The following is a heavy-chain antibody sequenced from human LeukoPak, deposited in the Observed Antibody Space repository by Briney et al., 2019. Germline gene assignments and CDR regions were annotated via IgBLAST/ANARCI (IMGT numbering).Heavy chain of an antibody. CDR1: GFTFSNYG. J-gene: IGHJ4*02. Sequence: PGGSLRLSCAASGFTFSNYGMNWVRQAPGKGLEWVSALSGSGVSTYYADSVKGRFTISRDNSKNTLYLQMNSLRAEDTAVYYCAKDHYYYGSGSYYTYYFDYWGQGTLVTVSS. CDR3: AKDHYYYGSGSYYTYYFDY. CDR2: LSGSGVST. D-gene: IGHD3-10*01. V-gene: IGHV3-23*01.